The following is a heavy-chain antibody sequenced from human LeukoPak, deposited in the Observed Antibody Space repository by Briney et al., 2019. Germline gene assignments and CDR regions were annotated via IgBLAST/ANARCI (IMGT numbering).Heavy chain of an antibody. CDR2: IYYSGST. V-gene: IGHV4-39*07. D-gene: IGHD3-10*01. J-gene: IGHJ4*02. CDR3: AKDIDYGSGSYYKSLDY. CDR1: GGSISSSNYY. Sequence: SETLSLTCTVSGGSISSSNYYWGWIRQPPGKGLEWIGSIYYSGSTYYNPSLNSRVTISVGTSKNQFSLKLSSVTAADTALYYCAKDIDYGSGSYYKSLDYWGQGTLVTVSS.